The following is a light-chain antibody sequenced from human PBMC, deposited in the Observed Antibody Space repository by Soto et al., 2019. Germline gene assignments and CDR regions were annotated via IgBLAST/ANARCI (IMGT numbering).Light chain of an antibody. J-gene: IGLJ1*01. Sequence: QSALTQPASVSGSPGQSITISCTGTSSDVGGYNYVSWYQQHPGKATKLMIYDVSNRPSGVYNRYSGSKSGNTASLTISGLQAEDEADYYCSSYTSSSTLYVFGTGTKVTVL. CDR3: SSYTSSSTLYV. V-gene: IGLV2-14*01. CDR2: DVS. CDR1: SSDVGGYNY.